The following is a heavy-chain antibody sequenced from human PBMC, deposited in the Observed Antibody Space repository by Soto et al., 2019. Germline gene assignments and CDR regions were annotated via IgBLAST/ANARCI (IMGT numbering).Heavy chain of an antibody. CDR1: GYTFTSYG. CDR2: ISAYNGNT. Sequence: ASVKVSCKASGYTFTSYGISWVRQAPGQGLEWMGWISAYNGNTNYAQKLQGRVTMTTDTSTSTAYMELRSLRSDDTAVDDCAREINHETYGGFDYWGQGTLVTVSS. V-gene: IGHV1-18*01. J-gene: IGHJ4*02. D-gene: IGHD4-17*01. CDR3: AREINHETYGGFDY.